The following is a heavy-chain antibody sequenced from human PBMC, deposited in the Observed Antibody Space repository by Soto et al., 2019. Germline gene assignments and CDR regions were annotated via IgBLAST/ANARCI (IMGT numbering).Heavy chain of an antibody. J-gene: IGHJ5*02. Sequence: ETLSLTCGGSVYSISSGYYWGWLRHPPGKGLEWSGRIYHGGSTYYNPSLNSRVTLSIDMTNNHVSLILNSVTAADTAVYYCARVGPWVPYYYDSSPYTFENWFDPWGQGTLVTVSS. CDR3: ARVGPWVPYYYDSSPYTFENWFDP. V-gene: IGHV4-38-2*01. D-gene: IGHD3-22*01. CDR2: IYHGGST. CDR1: VYSISSGYY.